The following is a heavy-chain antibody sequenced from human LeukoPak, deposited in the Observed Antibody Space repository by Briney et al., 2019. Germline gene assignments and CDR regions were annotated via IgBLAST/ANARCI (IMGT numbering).Heavy chain of an antibody. Sequence: GGSLRLSCAASGFTFSSYSMNWVRQVPGKGLEWMIVISYDGSDKYYADSVKGRFTISRDNSKNTLYPQMNSLRAEDTAVYYCAKSRQRSSVGGMDVWGQGTTVTVSS. V-gene: IGHV3-30*18. D-gene: IGHD3-22*01. J-gene: IGHJ6*02. CDR2: ISYDGSDK. CDR1: GFTFSSYS. CDR3: AKSRQRSSVGGMDV.